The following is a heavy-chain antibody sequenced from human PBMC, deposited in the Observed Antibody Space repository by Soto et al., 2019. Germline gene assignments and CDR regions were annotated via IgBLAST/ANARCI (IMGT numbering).Heavy chain of an antibody. CDR2: ISGSGGST. D-gene: IGHD2-2*02. Sequence: EVQLLESGGGLVQPGGSLRLSCAASGFTFSSYAMSWVRQAPGKGLEWVSAISGSGGSTYYADSVKGRFTISRDNSKNTLYLQMNSLRAEDTAVYYCAKVSDIVVVPAAIPGGGWFDPWGQGPLVTVSS. CDR3: AKVSDIVVVPAAIPGGGWFDP. J-gene: IGHJ5*02. V-gene: IGHV3-23*01. CDR1: GFTFSSYA.